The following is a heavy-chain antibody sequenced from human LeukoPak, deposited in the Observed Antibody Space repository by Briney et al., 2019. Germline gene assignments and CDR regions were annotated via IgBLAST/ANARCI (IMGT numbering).Heavy chain of an antibody. CDR3: AREVVTTNRNWFDP. J-gene: IGHJ5*02. D-gene: IGHD4-11*01. V-gene: IGHV1-69*04. CDR2: IIPIFGIA. Sequence: ASVKVSCKASGGTFSSYAINWVRQAPGQGLEWMGRIIPIFGIANYAQKFQGRVTITADKSTSTAYMELSSLRSEDTAVYYCAREVVTTNRNWFDPWGQGTLVTVSS. CDR1: GGTFSSYA.